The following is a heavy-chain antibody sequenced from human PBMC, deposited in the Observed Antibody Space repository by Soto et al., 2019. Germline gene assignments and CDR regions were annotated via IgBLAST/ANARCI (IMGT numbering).Heavy chain of an antibody. D-gene: IGHD3-22*01. CDR3: ASSTYDSSGYYKLRAEYFQH. CDR1: GFTFSSYA. Sequence: GGSLRLSCAASGFTFSSYAMHWVRQAPGKGLEWVAVISYDRSNKYYADSVKGRFTISRDNSKNTLFLQMNSLRAEDTAVYYCASSTYDSSGYYKLRAEYFQHWGQGTLVTVSS. CDR2: ISYDRSNK. J-gene: IGHJ1*01. V-gene: IGHV3-30-3*01.